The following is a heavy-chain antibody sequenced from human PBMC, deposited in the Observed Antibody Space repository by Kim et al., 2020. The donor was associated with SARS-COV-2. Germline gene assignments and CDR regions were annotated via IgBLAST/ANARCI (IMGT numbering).Heavy chain of an antibody. J-gene: IGHJ6*02. V-gene: IGHV5-51*01. CDR2: IYPGDSDT. CDR1: GYSFTSYW. Sequence: GESLKISCKGSGYSFTSYWIGWVRQMPGKGLEWMGIIYPGDSDTRYSPSFQGQVTISADKSISTAYLQWSSLKASDTAMYYCARSTAVEPPYYYGMDVWGQGTTVTVSS. D-gene: IGHD6-19*01. CDR3: ARSTAVEPPYYYGMDV.